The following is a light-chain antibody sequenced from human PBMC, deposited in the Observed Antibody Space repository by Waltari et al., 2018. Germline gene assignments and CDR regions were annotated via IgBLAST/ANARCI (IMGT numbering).Light chain of an antibody. J-gene: IGKJ4*01. CDR2: DTS. Sequence: EIVLTQSPGTLSLSPGDRATLSCRASQSVKSNELAWYQQKPGPAPRLLIYDTSTRATGIPDRFSGSGSGTDFILTISRLEAEDFVLYYCQQYGTPLTFGGGTKVEIK. CDR3: QQYGTPLT. CDR1: QSVKSNE. V-gene: IGKV3-20*01.